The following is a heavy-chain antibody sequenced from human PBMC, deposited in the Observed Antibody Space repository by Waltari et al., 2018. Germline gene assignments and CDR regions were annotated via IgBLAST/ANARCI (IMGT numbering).Heavy chain of an antibody. Sequence: QVHLVESGGGVVQPGTSLRLSCVVSGLTFSSYGLPWVRQAPGKGLEWVAIISYDGSNKYYGDSVKGRFTISRDNSNNTLYLRMNSLRPEDTAVYYCAKGRRNELQGLSYFDSWGQGTLVTVSS. CDR3: AKGRRNELQGLSYFDS. J-gene: IGHJ4*02. CDR2: ISYDGSNK. CDR1: GLTFSSYG. V-gene: IGHV3-30*18. D-gene: IGHD1-7*01.